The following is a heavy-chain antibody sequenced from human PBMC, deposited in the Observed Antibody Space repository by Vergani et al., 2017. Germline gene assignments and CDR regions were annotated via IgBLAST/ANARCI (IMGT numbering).Heavy chain of an antibody. CDR1: GFTFSSYG. V-gene: IGHV3-30*02. CDR3: AKYLRDSTDGLPDS. J-gene: IGHJ4*02. D-gene: IGHD2-21*02. CDR2: IRYDGSNK. Sequence: QVQLVESGGGVVQPGGSLRLSCAASGFTFSSYGMHWARQAPGKGLEWVAFIRYDGSNKYYADSVKGRFTVSRDNSKDILYLQMDSLRSEDTALYYCAKYLRDSTDGLPDSWGPGTLVIVSS.